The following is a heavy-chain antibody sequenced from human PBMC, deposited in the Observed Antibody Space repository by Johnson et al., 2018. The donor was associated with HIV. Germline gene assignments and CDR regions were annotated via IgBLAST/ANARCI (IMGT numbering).Heavy chain of an antibody. J-gene: IGHJ3*02. CDR3: ARDRGGDDAFDI. Sequence: VQVVESGGGLIQPGGSLRLSCAASGFTVSSNYMSWLRQAPGKGLEWVSVIYSGGSTYYADSVKGRFTISSDNSKNTLYRQMNSLRAEDTAVYYCARDRGGDDAFDIWGQGTMVTVSS. CDR2: IYSGGST. D-gene: IGHD3-10*01. CDR1: GFTVSSNY. V-gene: IGHV3-53*01.